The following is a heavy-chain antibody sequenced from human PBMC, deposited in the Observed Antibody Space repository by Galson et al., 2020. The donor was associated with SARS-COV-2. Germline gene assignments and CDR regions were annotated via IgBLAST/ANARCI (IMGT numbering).Heavy chain of an antibody. CDR1: GYTFTSYA. D-gene: IGHD3-3*01. Sequence: ASVKVSCKASGYTFTSYAMNWVRQAPGQGLEWMGWINTNTGNPTYAQGFTGRFVFSLDTSVSTAYLQICSLKAEDTAVYYCARAGLYDFWSGYYRTFTNYYYYGMDVWGQGTTVTVSS. V-gene: IGHV7-4-1*01. CDR2: INTNTGNP. J-gene: IGHJ6*02. CDR3: ARAGLYDFWSGYYRTFTNYYYYGMDV.